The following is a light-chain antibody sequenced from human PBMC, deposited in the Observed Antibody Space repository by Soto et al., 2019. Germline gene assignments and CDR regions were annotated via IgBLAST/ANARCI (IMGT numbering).Light chain of an antibody. CDR3: QQYKNWPLLT. J-gene: IGKJ4*01. Sequence: EIVMTQSPGALSVSPGEGATLSCRASQSVNNKLAWYQQRPGQAPRLLIYGASTRARGIPAKFSGSGSGTEFTLTISSLQSEDFALYYCQQYKNWPLLTFGGGTKVEIK. CDR2: GAS. V-gene: IGKV3-15*01. CDR1: QSVNNK.